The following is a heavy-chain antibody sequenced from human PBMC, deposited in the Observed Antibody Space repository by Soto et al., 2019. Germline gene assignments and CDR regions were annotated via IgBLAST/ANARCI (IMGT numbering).Heavy chain of an antibody. CDR2: INQDGSEK. V-gene: IGHV3-7*05. D-gene: IGHD1-26*01. CDR3: VRSSGTYAY. CDR1: GFPFKSYW. Sequence: PGGSLRLSCAASGFPFKSYWMTWVRQAPGKGLEWVADINQDGSEKYCVDSLKGRFTVSRDNAKNSLYLQMNSLRVEDTAVYYCVRSSGTYAYWGQGTLVTVSS. J-gene: IGHJ4*02.